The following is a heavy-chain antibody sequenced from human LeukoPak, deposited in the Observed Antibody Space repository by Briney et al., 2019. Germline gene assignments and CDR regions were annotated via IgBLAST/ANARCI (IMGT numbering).Heavy chain of an antibody. V-gene: IGHV3-30*02. D-gene: IGHD4-17*01. Sequence: GGSLRLSCAASGFTFSSYGLHWVRQAPGKGLEWVTFIYYDGTHKSYADSVKGRFTVSRDNSKNTLYLQMNSLRPEDSAVYYCAKDLRSTTGLWGQGTLVTVSS. CDR3: AKDLRSTTGL. CDR1: GFTFSSYG. CDR2: IYYDGTHK. J-gene: IGHJ4*02.